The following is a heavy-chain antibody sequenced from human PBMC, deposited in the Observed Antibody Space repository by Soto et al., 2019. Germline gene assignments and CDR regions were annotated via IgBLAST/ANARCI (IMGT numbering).Heavy chain of an antibody. J-gene: IGHJ6*02. CDR2: ISYDGSNK. CDR1: GSTFSSYA. CDR3: ARKGQYYDFWSGYGYYYGMDV. Sequence: GGSLRLSCAASGSTFSSYAMHWVRQAPGKGLEWAAVISYDGSNKYYADSVKGRFTISRDNSKNTLYLQMNSLRAEDTAVYYCARKGQYYDFWSGYGYYYGMDVWGQGTTVTVSS. V-gene: IGHV3-30-3*01. D-gene: IGHD3-3*01.